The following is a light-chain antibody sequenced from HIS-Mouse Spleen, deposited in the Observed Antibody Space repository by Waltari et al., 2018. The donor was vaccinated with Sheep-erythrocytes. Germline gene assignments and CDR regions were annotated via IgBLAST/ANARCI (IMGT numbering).Light chain of an antibody. J-gene: IGKJ3*01. Sequence: DIQMTQSPSSLSASVVARVTITCRASQSISSYLNWYQQKPGKAPKLLIYAASSLQSGVPSRFSGSGSGTDFTLTISSLQPEDFATYYCQQSYSTPQFTFGPGTKVDIK. CDR2: AAS. CDR1: QSISSY. CDR3: QQSYSTPQFT. V-gene: IGKV1-39*01.